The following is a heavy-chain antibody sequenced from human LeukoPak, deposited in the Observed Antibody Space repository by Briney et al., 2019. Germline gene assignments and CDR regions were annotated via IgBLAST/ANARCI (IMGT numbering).Heavy chain of an antibody. D-gene: IGHD2-15*01. J-gene: IGHJ4*02. V-gene: IGHV3-23*01. CDR2: ISGSGGST. CDR1: GFTFSSYA. Sequence: HPGGSLRLSCAASGFTFSSYAMSWVRQAPGKGLEWVSAISGSGGSTYYADSVKGRFTISRDNSENTLYLQVNSLRAEDTAVYYCANPRVGGFSRFYFDYWGRGTLVTVSS. CDR3: ANPRVGGFSRFYFDY.